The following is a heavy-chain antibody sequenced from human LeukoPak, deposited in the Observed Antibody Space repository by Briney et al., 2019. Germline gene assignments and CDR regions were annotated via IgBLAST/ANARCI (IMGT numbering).Heavy chain of an antibody. V-gene: IGHV4-59*01. CDR1: DDSISDYY. CDR2: FHNSGTS. CDR3: TRGAGWLIDY. D-gene: IGHD3-16*01. Sequence: PSETLSLTCTVSDDSISDYYRGWIRQPPGKGLEWIGYFHNSGTSTYNPSLKSRVTISADPSKNQFSLKLNSLTTADTAVYYCTRGAGWLIDYWGQGILVTVSS. J-gene: IGHJ4*02.